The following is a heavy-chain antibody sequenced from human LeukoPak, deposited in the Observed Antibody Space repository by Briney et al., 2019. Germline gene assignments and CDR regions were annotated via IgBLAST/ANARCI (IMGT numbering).Heavy chain of an antibody. V-gene: IGHV4-59*08. D-gene: IGHD1-26*01. J-gene: IGHJ4*02. Sequence: PSETLSLTCTVSGGSIRTYYWSWIRQPPGKGLQWIGYINYSGSTKYNPSLESRVTILVDTSKNQFSLKLSSVTAADTAVYYCARHGSQGGATRFDYWGQGTLVTVSS. CDR1: GGSIRTYY. CDR3: ARHGSQGGATRFDY. CDR2: INYSGST.